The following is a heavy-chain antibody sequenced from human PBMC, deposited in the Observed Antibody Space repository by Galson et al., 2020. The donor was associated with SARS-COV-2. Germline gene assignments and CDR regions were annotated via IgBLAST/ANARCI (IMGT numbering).Heavy chain of an antibody. Sequence: ASVKVSCKATGYTLTSHGLSWLRQAPGQGLAWMGWINAYNGNKNYAQKLQGRVTMTTDTSTSTAYMELRRLRSDDTAVYYCARDFVDDCYESRLYYFDYGGQGSLVIVSS. CDR2: INAYNGNK. V-gene: IGHV1-18*04. D-gene: IGHD3-22*01. CDR3: ARDFVDDCYESRLYYFDY. CDR1: GYTLTSHG. J-gene: IGHJ4*02.